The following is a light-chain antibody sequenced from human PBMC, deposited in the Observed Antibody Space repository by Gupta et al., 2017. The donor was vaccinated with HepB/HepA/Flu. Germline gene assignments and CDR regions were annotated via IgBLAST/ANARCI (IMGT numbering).Light chain of an antibody. CDR1: QRVSNN. CDR2: GAS. J-gene: IGKJ4*01. CDR3: RHYDNLPLT. V-gene: IGKV3-15*01. Sequence: EIVMTQSPATLSVSPGERATLSCRASQRVSNNLASYQQIPGQAPRLLIFGASIRATGIPARFSGSGSGTDFTLTISRLQSEDFGVYCCRHYDNLPLTFGGGTKVEI.